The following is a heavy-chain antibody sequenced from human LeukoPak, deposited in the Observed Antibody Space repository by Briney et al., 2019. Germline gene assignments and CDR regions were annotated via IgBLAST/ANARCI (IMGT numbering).Heavy chain of an antibody. CDR2: ISYDGSNK. D-gene: IGHD3-3*01. V-gene: IGHV3-30*01. Sequence: GGSLRLSCAASGFTFSSYAMHWVRQAPGKGLEWVAVISYDGSNKYYADSVNGRFTISRDNSKNTLYLQMNRLRAEDTAVYYCARDRVTIFGVARYYYYYMDVWGKGTTVTVSS. CDR3: ARDRVTIFGVARYYYYYMDV. J-gene: IGHJ6*03. CDR1: GFTFSSYA.